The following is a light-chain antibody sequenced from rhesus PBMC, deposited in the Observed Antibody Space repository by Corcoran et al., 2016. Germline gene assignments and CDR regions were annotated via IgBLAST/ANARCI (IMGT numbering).Light chain of an antibody. CDR3: MQALQNPRT. V-gene: IGKV2-73*01. CDR2: RAS. Sequence: DIVMTQTPLSLPVTPGEPASISCRSSQTLLHSNGNSSLYWYLQKPGQPPRLLIYRASNRGSGVPDRFSGSGSGTDCTRKIRRVEAEDVGVYYCMQALQNPRTFGQGTRVEIK. J-gene: IGKJ1*01. CDR1: QTLLHSNGNSS.